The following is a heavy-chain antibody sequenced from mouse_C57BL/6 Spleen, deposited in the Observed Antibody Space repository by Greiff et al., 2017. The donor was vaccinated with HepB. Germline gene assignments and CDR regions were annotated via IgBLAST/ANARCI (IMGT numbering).Heavy chain of an antibody. D-gene: IGHD3-2*02. CDR1: GYTFPSYW. CDR3: ARSKTAQATFPMDY. V-gene: IGHV1-69*01. CDR2: IDPSDSYT. J-gene: IGHJ4*01. Sequence: QVQLQQPGAELVMPGASVKLSCKASGYTFPSYWMHWVKQRPGQGLEWIGEIDPSDSYTNYNQKFKGKSTLTVDKSSSTAYMQLSSLTSEDSAVYYCARSKTAQATFPMDYWGQGTSVTVSS.